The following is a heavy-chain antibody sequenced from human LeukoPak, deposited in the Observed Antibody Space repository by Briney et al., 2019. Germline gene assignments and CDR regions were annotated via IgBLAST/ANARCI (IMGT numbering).Heavy chain of an antibody. D-gene: IGHD2-15*01. Sequence: GGSLRLSCAASGFTFSSYGMRWVRQAPGKGLEWVTVISSDGADKYFAVSVRGRFTISRDNSANTLYLEMISLRAEDTAVYYCAKDRSATYFGMDVWGQGTTVTVSS. CDR2: ISSDGADK. V-gene: IGHV3-30*18. J-gene: IGHJ6*02. CDR3: AKDRSATYFGMDV. CDR1: GFTFSSYG.